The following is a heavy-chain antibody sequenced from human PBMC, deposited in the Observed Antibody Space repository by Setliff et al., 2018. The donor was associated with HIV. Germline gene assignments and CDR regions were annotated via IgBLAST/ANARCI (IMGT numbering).Heavy chain of an antibody. Sequence: GGSLRLSCAASGFTFSTYAMGWVRQAPGKGLEWVSTVGAVGAPTHYAESVKGRFTISKDNSRDTLYLQMSSLREEDTAVYYCVRGSGYYYFDNWGQGALVTVSS. V-gene: IGHV3-23*01. CDR3: VRGSGYYYFDN. CDR2: VGAVGAPT. CDR1: GFTFSTYA. J-gene: IGHJ4*02. D-gene: IGHD3-22*01.